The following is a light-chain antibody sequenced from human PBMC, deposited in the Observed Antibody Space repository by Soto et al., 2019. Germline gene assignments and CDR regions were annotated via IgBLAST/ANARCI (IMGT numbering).Light chain of an antibody. J-gene: IGLJ1*01. Sequence: QSVLTQPPSASGAPGQRVTISCTGSSSNIGAGYDVHWYQQLPGTAPKLLIYGNTNRPSGVPDRFSGSKSGTSASLAITGLQAEDEADYYCQSYDSTLNGPYVFGTGTKVTVL. CDR2: GNT. CDR3: QSYDSTLNGPYV. V-gene: IGLV1-40*01. CDR1: SSNIGAGYD.